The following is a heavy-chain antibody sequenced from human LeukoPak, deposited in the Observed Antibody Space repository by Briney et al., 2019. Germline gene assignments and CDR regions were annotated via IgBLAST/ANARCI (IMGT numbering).Heavy chain of an antibody. CDR2: ISNDGTTK. D-gene: IGHD1-1*01. CDR1: GFTFSDYY. V-gene: IGHV3-11*01. J-gene: IGHJ4*02. Sequence: GGSLRLSCAGSGFTFSDYYMNWIRQAPGKGLEWVSYISNDGTTKYYADSVKGRITISRDNAKNSLYLQMNSLRAEDTAVYYCARKQATVPGDYWGQGTLVTVSS. CDR3: ARKQATVPGDY.